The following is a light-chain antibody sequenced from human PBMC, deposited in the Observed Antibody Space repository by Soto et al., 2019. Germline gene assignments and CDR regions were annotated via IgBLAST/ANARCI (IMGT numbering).Light chain of an antibody. CDR1: QSVNIW. Sequence: DIQMTQSPSTLSASVGDRVTITCRASQSVNIWLAWYQQKSGRAPKLLIYKASSLGSGVPLRFSGSGSGTEFTLTISSLQPDDFAIYYCQQYNSYPWTFGQGTTVEIK. CDR3: QQYNSYPWT. CDR2: KAS. V-gene: IGKV1-5*03. J-gene: IGKJ1*01.